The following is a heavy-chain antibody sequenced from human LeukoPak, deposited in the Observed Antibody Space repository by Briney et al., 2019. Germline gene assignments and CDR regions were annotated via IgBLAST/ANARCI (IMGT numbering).Heavy chain of an antibody. V-gene: IGHV3-7*01. CDR1: GFTFSSYW. D-gene: IGHD2-15*01. CDR2: IKQDGSEK. Sequence: PGGSLRLSCAASGFTFSSYWMSWVRQAPGKGLECVANIKQDGSEKYYVDSVKGRFTISRDNAKNSLYLQMNSLRAEDTAVYYCARDLGYCSGGSCYLFDYWGQGTLVTVSS. CDR3: ARDLGYCSGGSCYLFDY. J-gene: IGHJ4*02.